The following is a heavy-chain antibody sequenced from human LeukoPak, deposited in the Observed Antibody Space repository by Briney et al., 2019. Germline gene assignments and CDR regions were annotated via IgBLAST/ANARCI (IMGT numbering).Heavy chain of an antibody. D-gene: IGHD2-2*01. V-gene: IGHV4-34*01. CDR2: INHSGST. CDR3: ARDQIVVVPAARGYYFDY. CDR1: GGSFSGYY. J-gene: IGHJ4*02. Sequence: SETLSLTCAVYGGSFSGYYWSWIRQPPGKGLEWIGEINHSGSTNYNPSLKSRVTISVDTSKNQFSLKLSSVTAADTAVYYCARDQIVVVPAARGYYFDYWGQGTLVTVSS.